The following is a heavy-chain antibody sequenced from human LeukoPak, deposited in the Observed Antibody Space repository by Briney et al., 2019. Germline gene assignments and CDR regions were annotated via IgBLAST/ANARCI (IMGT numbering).Heavy chain of an antibody. J-gene: IGHJ6*03. CDR1: GGSISSSSYY. D-gene: IGHD5-12*01. CDR3: AREQHVATFSVSDYYYMDV. Sequence: PSETLSLTCTVSGGSISSSSYYWGWIRQPPGKGLEWIGSIYYSGSTYYNPSLKSRVTISVDTSKNQFSLKLSSVTAADTAVYYCAREQHVATFSVSDYYYMDVWGKGTTVTISS. CDR2: IYYSGST. V-gene: IGHV4-39*07.